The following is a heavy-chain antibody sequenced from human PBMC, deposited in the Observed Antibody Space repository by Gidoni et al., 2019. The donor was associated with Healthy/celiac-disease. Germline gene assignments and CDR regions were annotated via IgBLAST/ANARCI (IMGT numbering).Heavy chain of an antibody. D-gene: IGHD2-8*01. V-gene: IGHV3-30-3*01. CDR1: GFTFSSYA. CDR2: ISYDGSNK. Sequence: QVQLVESGGGVLQPGRSLRLSCAASGFTFSSYAMHCVRQAPGKGLEWVAVISYDGSNKYYADSVKGRFTISRDNSKNTLYLQMNSLRAEDTAVYYCAREMGYCTNGVCYTQPGTAFDIWGQGTMVTVSS. CDR3: AREMGYCTNGVCYTQPGTAFDI. J-gene: IGHJ3*02.